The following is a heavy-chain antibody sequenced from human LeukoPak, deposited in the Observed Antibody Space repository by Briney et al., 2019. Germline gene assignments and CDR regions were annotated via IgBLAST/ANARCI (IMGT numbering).Heavy chain of an antibody. CDR1: GYTLTELS. D-gene: IGHD6-19*01. J-gene: IGHJ4*02. CDR2: FDPEDGET. V-gene: IGHV1-24*01. CDR3: ARGGYTSGCLTS. Sequence: ASVKVSCKVSGYTLTELSMHWVRQAPGKGLEWMGGFDPEDGETIYAQKFQGRVTMTRDTSISTAYMELSRLTSDDTAVYYCARGGYTSGCLTSWGQGTLVTVSS.